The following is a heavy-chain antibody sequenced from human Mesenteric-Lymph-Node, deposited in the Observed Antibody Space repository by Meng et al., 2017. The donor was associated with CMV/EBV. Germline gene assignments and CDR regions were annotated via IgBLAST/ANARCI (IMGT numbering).Heavy chain of an antibody. D-gene: IGHD6-6*01. Sequence: GESLKISCAASGFIFSCYSMNWVRQAPGKGLEWVSFISSTSTYISYADSVKGRFTISRDNTKNSLYLQMNSLRAEDTAVYYCARGGLVYSSSSAEYFQHWGRGTLVTVSS. CDR1: GFIFSCYS. J-gene: IGHJ1*01. V-gene: IGHV3-21*01. CDR3: ARGGLVYSSSSAEYFQH. CDR2: ISSTSTYI.